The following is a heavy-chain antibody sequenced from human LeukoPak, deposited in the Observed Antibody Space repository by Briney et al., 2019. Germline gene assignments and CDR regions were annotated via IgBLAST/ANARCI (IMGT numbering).Heavy chain of an antibody. J-gene: IGHJ6*02. CDR2: IYYSGST. CDR3: ARDRYGGNLDV. CDR1: GGSISSSSYY. D-gene: IGHD4-23*01. Sequence: SETLSLTCTVSGGSISSSSYYWGWIRQPPGKGLEWIGSIYYSGSTYYNPSLKSRVTISVDTSKSQFSLKLSSVTAADTAVYYCARDRYGGNLDVWGQGTTVTVSS. V-gene: IGHV4-39*07.